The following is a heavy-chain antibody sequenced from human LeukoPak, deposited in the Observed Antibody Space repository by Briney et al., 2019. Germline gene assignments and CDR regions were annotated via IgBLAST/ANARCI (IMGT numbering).Heavy chain of an antibody. J-gene: IGHJ4*02. CDR3: ARDLKQQLVPDY. V-gene: IGHV3-30-3*01. D-gene: IGHD6-13*01. CDR1: GFTFSSYA. Sequence: GRSLRLSCAASGFTFSSYAMHWVRQAPGKGLEWVAVISYEGSNKYYADSVKGRFTISRDNSKNTLYLQMNSLRAEDTAVYYCARDLKQQLVPDYWGQGTLVTVSS. CDR2: ISYEGSNK.